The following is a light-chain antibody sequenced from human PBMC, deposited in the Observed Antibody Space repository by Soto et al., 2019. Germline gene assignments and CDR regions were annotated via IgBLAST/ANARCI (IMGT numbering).Light chain of an antibody. V-gene: IGLV2-14*02. Sequence: QSALTQPASVSGSPGQSITISCTGTSSDVGSYNLVSWYQQHPGKAPKLMIYEGSKRPSGVSNRFSGSKSGNTASLAISGLRSEDEADYYCAAWDDSLSGSWVFGGGTKLTVL. CDR3: AAWDDSLSGSWV. CDR1: SSDVGSYNL. CDR2: EGS. J-gene: IGLJ3*02.